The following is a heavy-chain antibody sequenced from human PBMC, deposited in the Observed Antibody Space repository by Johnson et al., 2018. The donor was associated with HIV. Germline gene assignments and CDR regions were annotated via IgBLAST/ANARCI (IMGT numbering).Heavy chain of an antibody. CDR1: GFTFSSYW. Sequence: VQLVETGGGLIQPGGSLRLSCAASGFTFSSYWMNWVRQAPGKGLEWVGRIKSKTDGGTTDYAAPVKGRFTISRDDSKNTLYLQMNSLKTEDTAVYYGTTGWGSKGDAFDIWGQGTMVTVSS. CDR3: TTGWGSKGDAFDI. V-gene: IGHV3-15*01. D-gene: IGHD3-16*01. CDR2: IKSKTDGGTT. J-gene: IGHJ3*02.